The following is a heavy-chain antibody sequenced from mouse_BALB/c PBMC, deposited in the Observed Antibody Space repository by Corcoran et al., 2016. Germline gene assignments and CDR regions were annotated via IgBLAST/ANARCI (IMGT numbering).Heavy chain of an antibody. J-gene: IGHJ2*01. Sequence: QIQLVQSGPELKKPGETVKISCKASGYTFTNYGMNWVKQAPGKGLKWMGWINTYTGEPTYADDFKGRFAFSLETSASTAYLQINNLKNEDTATYFCARRSNYYFDSWGQGTTLTVSS. CDR1: GYTFTNYG. CDR3: ARRSNYYFDS. CDR2: INTYTGEP. V-gene: IGHV9-3-1*01. D-gene: IGHD2-5*01.